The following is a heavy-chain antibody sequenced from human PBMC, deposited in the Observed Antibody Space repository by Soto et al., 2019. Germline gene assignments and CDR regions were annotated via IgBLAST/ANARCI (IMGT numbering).Heavy chain of an antibody. Sequence: GGSLRLSCAASGFTFSSYGMHWVRQAPGKGLEWVAVIWYDGSNKYYADSVKGRFTISRDNSKNTLYLQMNSLRAEDTAVYYCARDLFMAGAFDIWGQGTMVTVSS. CDR3: ARDLFMAGAFDI. CDR1: GFTFSSYG. J-gene: IGHJ3*02. V-gene: IGHV3-33*01. CDR2: IWYDGSNK. D-gene: IGHD3-10*01.